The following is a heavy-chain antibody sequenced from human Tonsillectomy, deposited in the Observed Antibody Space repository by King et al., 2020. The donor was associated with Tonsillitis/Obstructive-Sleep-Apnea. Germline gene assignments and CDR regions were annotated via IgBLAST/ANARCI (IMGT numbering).Heavy chain of an antibody. J-gene: IGHJ6*03. D-gene: IGHD3-10*01. CDR1: GGSFSGYY. CDR2: INHSGST. CDR3: ARGGDGSGSYFRGYYMDV. V-gene: IGHV4-34*01. Sequence: VQLQQWGAGLLKPSETLSLTCAVYGGSFSGYYWNWIRQPPGKGLDWIGEINHSGSTNYNPSLKSRVTISVDTSKNQFSLKLSSVTAADTAVYYCARGGDGSGSYFRGYYMDVWGKGTPVTVSS.